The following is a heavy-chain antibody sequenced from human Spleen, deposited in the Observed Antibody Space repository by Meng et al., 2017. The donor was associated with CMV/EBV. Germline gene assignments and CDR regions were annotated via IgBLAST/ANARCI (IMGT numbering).Heavy chain of an antibody. J-gene: IGHJ6*02. Sequence: GESLKISCAASGFTFSSYAMNWVRQAPGKGLEWVAVISYDGTDKYYADFVKGRFTISRDNSKNTLYLQMKSLRPEATTVYYCARIVIPGATYYYYGLDVWGQGTTVTVSS. CDR1: GFTFSSYA. D-gene: IGHD2-2*01. CDR2: ISYDGTDK. V-gene: IGHV3-30-3*01. CDR3: ARIVIPGATYYYYGLDV.